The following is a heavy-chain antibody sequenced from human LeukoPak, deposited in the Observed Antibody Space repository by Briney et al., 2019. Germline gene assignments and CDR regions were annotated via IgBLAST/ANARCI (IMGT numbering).Heavy chain of an antibody. D-gene: IGHD2-2*01. CDR3: ATSSIVVVPATVGPHYYYYMDV. Sequence: ASVKVSCKVSGYTLTELSMHWVRQAPGKGLEWMGGFDPEDGETIYAQKFQGRVTMTEDTSTDTAYMELSSLRSEDTAVYYCATSSIVVVPATVGPHYYYYMDVWGKGTTVTVSS. CDR2: FDPEDGET. CDR1: GYTLTELS. V-gene: IGHV1-24*01. J-gene: IGHJ6*03.